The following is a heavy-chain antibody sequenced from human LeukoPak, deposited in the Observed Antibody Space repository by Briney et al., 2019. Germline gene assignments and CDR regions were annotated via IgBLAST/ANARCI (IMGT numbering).Heavy chain of an antibody. CDR3: SAGEGYYDSSDYYSAWAFNV. CDR2: TRNDGNNK. D-gene: IGHD3-22*01. J-gene: IGHJ3*01. Sequence: GGSLRLSCAASGFTFTSHGMHWVRQAPGKGLEWVAFTRNDGNNKYYADSVKGRFTISRDNSKNTLSLQMNSLRTEDTAVYYCSAGEGYYDSSDYYSAWAFNVWGQGTMVTVSS. CDR1: GFTFTSHG. V-gene: IGHV3-30*02.